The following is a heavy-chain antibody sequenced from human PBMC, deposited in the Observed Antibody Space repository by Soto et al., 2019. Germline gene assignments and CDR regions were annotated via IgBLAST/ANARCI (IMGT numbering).Heavy chain of an antibody. CDR3: ARDRWYNWKYYYGMDV. V-gene: IGHV4-4*02. CDR2: ISHSGRT. D-gene: IGHD1-1*01. Sequence: PSETLSFTCAVSAGSISSSDWWIWVRHPPGKGLDWIGEISHSGRTNYNPSLKSRVTISVDKSKNQFSLKLSSVTAADTAVYYCARDRWYNWKYYYGMDVWGQGTTVT. J-gene: IGHJ6*01. CDR1: AGSISSSDW.